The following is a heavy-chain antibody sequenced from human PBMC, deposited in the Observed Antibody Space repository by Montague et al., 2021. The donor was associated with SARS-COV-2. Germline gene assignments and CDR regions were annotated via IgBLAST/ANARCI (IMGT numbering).Heavy chain of an antibody. J-gene: IGHJ3*02. D-gene: IGHD5-18*01. CDR3: ARTTDCGYSYGRCTYSFHI. Sequence: PALVKPTQTLTLTCTFSGFSLSTSGVGVGWIRQPPGKALEWLALIYWNDDKRYSPSLKSRLTITKDTSKNQVVLTMTNMDPVDTTTYYCARTTDCGYSYGRCTYSFHIWGQGTMVTVSS. V-gene: IGHV2-5*01. CDR1: GFSLSTSGVG. CDR2: IYWNDDK.